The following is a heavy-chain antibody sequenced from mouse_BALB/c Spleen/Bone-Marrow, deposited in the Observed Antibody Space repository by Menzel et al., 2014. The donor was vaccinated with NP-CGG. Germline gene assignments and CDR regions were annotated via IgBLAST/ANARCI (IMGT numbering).Heavy chain of an antibody. J-gene: IGHJ4*01. CDR1: GFNIKDYY. CDR2: IDPENGDT. D-gene: IGHD1-1*02. V-gene: IGHV14-4*02. CDR3: EAVGGNYDYGKDY. Sequence: VQLKESGAELVRSGASVNLSCTASGFNIKDYYIHWVNQRPEQGLEWIGWIDPENGDTEYAPKFQGKAIMTPDTSPNTDYQQHSSLASEDAEVYYCEAVGGNYDYGKDYWGHGTSGTGTS.